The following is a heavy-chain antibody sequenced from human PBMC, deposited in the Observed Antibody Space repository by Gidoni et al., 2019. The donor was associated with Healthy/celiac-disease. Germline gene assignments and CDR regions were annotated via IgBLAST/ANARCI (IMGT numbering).Heavy chain of an antibody. D-gene: IGHD5-18*01. V-gene: IGHV4-39*01. Sequence: QLQLQEPGPGLVKPSDPLSLACTVSGGSISISSYYWGWIRQPPGKGLEWIGSIYYSGCTYYNPSLKSRVTISVDTSKNQFSLKLGSVTAADTAVYYCARRVVDTAMVMNYYYGMDVWGQGTTVTVSS. CDR1: GGSISISSYY. CDR2: IYYSGCT. CDR3: ARRVVDTAMVMNYYYGMDV. J-gene: IGHJ6*02.